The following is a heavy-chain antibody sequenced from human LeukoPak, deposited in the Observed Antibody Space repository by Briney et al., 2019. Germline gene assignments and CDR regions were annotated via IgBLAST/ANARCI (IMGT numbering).Heavy chain of an antibody. D-gene: IGHD6-19*01. CDR3: ARSKVAVAGTPNWFDP. CDR2: IYHSGST. V-gene: IGHV4-4*02. Sequence: PSETLSLTCAVSGGSISSSNWWSWVRQPPGKGLEWIGEIYHSGSTNYNPSLKSRVTISVDASKNQFSLKLSSVTAADTAVYYCARSKVAVAGTPNWFDPWGQGTLVTVSS. CDR1: GGSISSSNW. J-gene: IGHJ5*02.